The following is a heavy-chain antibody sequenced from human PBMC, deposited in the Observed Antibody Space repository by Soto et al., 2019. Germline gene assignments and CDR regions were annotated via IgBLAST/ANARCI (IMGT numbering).Heavy chain of an antibody. J-gene: IGHJ5*02. CDR2: INPDGSAQ. CDR1: GFSFCNFW. CDR3: AAWDSSNNP. V-gene: IGHV3-7*01. D-gene: IGHD1-26*01. Sequence: HLVQSGGGLVQPGGSLRLSCVASGFSFCNFWMNWVRQTPGRGLEWVANINPDGSAQTYVDSVKGRFTVSRDNAKNSLYMQMDSLRGEDTAVYFCAAWDSSNNPWGQGTLVTVTS.